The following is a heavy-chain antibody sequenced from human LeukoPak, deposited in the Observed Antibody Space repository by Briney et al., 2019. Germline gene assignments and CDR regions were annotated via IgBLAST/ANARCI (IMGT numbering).Heavy chain of an antibody. CDR1: GFTFSRYA. D-gene: IGHD1-14*01. CDR2: ISSDGSNK. V-gene: IGHV3-30-3*01. Sequence: GGSLRLSCAASGFTFSRYAIHWVRQAPGKGLEWVAVISSDGSNKYFADSVKGRFSISRDNSKNTLSLQMNSLRAEDTAVYYCARGYSSDYWGQGTLVTVSS. CDR3: ARGYSSDY. J-gene: IGHJ4*02.